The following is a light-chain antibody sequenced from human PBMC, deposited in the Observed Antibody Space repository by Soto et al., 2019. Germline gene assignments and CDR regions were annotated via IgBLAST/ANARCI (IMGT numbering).Light chain of an antibody. CDR3: HQYGTSPWT. J-gene: IGKJ1*01. Sequence: EIVSTQSPGTLSLSPGERATLSCRASQSVSSNYLAWYQQKPGQAPGLLIHGASSRATGIPDRFSGSGSGTDFTLTISRLEPEDFAVYYCHQYGTSPWTFGQGTKVDIK. V-gene: IGKV3-20*01. CDR1: QSVSSNY. CDR2: GAS.